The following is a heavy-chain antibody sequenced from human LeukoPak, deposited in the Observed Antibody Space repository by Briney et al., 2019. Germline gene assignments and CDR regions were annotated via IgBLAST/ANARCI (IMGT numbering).Heavy chain of an antibody. Sequence: ASVKVSCKASGGTFSSYAISWVRQAPGQGLEWMGGIIPIFGTANYAQKFQGRVTITADESTSTAYMELSSLRSEDTAVYYCARGRGPYYYDSSGYYYGFDYWGQGTLVTVSS. CDR3: ARGRGPYYYDSSGYYYGFDY. CDR2: IIPIFGTA. V-gene: IGHV1-69*13. D-gene: IGHD3-22*01. J-gene: IGHJ4*02. CDR1: GGTFSSYA.